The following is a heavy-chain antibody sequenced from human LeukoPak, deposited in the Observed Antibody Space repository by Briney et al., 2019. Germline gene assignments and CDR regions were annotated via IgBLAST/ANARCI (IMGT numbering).Heavy chain of an antibody. V-gene: IGHV1-69*06. Sequence: EASVKVSCKASGGTFSSYAISWVRQAPGQGLEWMGGIIPIFGTANYAQKFQGRVTITADKSTSTAYMELSSLRSEDTAVYYCAREISSGYPHDAFDIWGQGTMVTVSS. CDR1: GGTFSSYA. J-gene: IGHJ3*02. D-gene: IGHD3-22*01. CDR2: IIPIFGTA. CDR3: AREISSGYPHDAFDI.